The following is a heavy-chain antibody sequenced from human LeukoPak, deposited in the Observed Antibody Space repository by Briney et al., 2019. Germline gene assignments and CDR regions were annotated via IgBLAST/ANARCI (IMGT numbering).Heavy chain of an antibody. CDR2: ISGSGGST. CDR3: ARDELVRGSYFDY. V-gene: IGHV3-23*01. Sequence: GGSLRLSCAASGFTFSSYAMSWVRQAPGKGLEWVSAISGSGGSTYYADSVKGRFTISRDNSKNTLYLQMNSLRAEDTAVYYCARDELVRGSYFDYWGQGTLVTVSS. J-gene: IGHJ4*02. D-gene: IGHD3-10*01. CDR1: GFTFSSYA.